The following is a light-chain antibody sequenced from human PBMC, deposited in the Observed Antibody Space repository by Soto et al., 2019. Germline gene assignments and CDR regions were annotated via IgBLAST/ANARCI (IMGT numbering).Light chain of an antibody. CDR2: EVS. CDR3: SSYTSSSTFSV. J-gene: IGLJ3*02. Sequence: QSALTQPASVSGSPGQSITISCTGTSSDVGGYNYVSWYQQHPGKAPKLMIYEVSNRPSGVSNRSSGSKSGNTASLTISGLQAEDEADYYCSSYTSSSTFSVFGGGTKLTVL. V-gene: IGLV2-14*01. CDR1: SSDVGGYNY.